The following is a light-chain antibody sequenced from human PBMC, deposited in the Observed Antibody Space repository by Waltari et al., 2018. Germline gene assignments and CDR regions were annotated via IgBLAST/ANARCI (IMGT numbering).Light chain of an antibody. CDR3: CSYAGTYTFLV. CDR2: DVT. CDR1: SSDVGGYNY. V-gene: IGLV2-11*01. J-gene: IGLJ2*01. Sequence: QSALTQPRSVSGSPGQSVTISCTGTSSDVGGYNYVSWYQQHPGKAPKLFIYDVTKRPSGVPDRFSGSKSGNTASLTISGRQAEDEADYYCCSYAGTYTFLVFGGGTKLTVL.